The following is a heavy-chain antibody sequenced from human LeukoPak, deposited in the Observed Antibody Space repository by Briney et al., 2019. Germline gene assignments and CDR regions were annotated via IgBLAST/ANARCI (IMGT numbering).Heavy chain of an antibody. J-gene: IGHJ4*02. CDR1: GFTFTTYG. CDR2: IRNDGSQK. Sequence: SGGSLRLSCAASGFTFTTYGMHWVRQAPGKGLEWVAFIRNDGSQKYFADSVKGRFTISRDNSKNTLYLQMNSLRAEDTAVYYCAKVLSRCFDYWGQGTLVTVSS. CDR3: AKVLSRCFDY. D-gene: IGHD2-2*01. V-gene: IGHV3-30*02.